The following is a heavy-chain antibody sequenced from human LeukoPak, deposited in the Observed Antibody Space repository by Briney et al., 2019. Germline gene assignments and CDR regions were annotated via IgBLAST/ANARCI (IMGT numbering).Heavy chain of an antibody. V-gene: IGHV3-53*01. J-gene: IGHJ4*02. D-gene: IGHD2-2*01. CDR2: IYTSGST. CDR3: ARGLGYCTSTTCLLPFDY. CDR1: GFTVSTYY. Sequence: GGSLRLSCAASGFTVSTYYMTWVRQAPGKGLECVSVIYTSGSTYYADSVKGRFTVSRDNSKNTLYLQMNSLRAEDTAMYYCARGLGYCTSTTCLLPFDYWGQGTLGTVSS.